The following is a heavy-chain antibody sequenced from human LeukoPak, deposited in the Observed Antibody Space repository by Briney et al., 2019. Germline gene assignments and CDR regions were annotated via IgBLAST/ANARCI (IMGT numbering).Heavy chain of an antibody. V-gene: IGHV3-7*01. CDR3: ARDDIRPDIVVVPAARGYGMDV. CDR1: GFTFSSYW. D-gene: IGHD2-2*01. Sequence: GGSLRLSCAASGFTFSSYWMSWVRQAPGKGLEWVANIKQDGGEKYYVDSVKGRFTISRDNAKNSLYLQMNSLRAEDTAVYYCARDDIRPDIVVVPAARGYGMDVWGQGTTVTVSS. J-gene: IGHJ6*02. CDR2: IKQDGGEK.